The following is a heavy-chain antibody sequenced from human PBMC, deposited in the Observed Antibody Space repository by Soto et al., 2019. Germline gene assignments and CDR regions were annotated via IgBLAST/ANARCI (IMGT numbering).Heavy chain of an antibody. D-gene: IGHD6-13*01. CDR2: ISHSGSS. J-gene: IGHJ4*02. Sequence: QVQLQQWGAGLLKPSETLSLTCAVYGGSFSGYSWSWIRQPPGEGLEWIGEISHSGSSNYNPSLKTRVTISVDTSKNQFSLRLSSVTAADTAVYYCARGRKGYSGTWYVDWGQGTLVAVSS. V-gene: IGHV4-34*01. CDR1: GGSFSGYS. CDR3: ARGRKGYSGTWYVD.